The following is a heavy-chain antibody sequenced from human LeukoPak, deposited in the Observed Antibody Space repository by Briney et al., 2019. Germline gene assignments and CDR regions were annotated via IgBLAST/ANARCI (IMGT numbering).Heavy chain of an antibody. J-gene: IGHJ6*03. CDR1: GGTFSSYA. CDR3: AREGSCSSTSCPNYHYYYMDV. D-gene: IGHD2-2*01. Sequence: VASVKVSCKASGGTFSSYAISWVRQAPGQGLEWMGGIIPIFGTANYAQKFQGRVTITADESTSTAYMELSSLRSEDTAVYYCAREGSCSSTSCPNYHYYYMDVWGKGTTVTVSS. V-gene: IGHV1-69*13. CDR2: IIPIFGTA.